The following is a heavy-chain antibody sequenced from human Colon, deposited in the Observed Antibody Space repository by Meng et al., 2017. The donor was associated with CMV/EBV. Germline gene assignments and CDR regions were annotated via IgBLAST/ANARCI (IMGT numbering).Heavy chain of an antibody. D-gene: IGHD2-2*01. V-gene: IGHV3-66*03. Sequence: GESLKISCAASGFNVATNYINWVRQAPGKGLEWVSVITGSGKTHYADSVKGRFTISSDNSSNTVNLEMNNLRGDDAAVDYCAREPGHGSSTSCYPEGYYFDAWGQGTMVTVSS. CDR2: ITGSGKT. CDR3: AREPGHGSSTSCYPEGYYFDA. J-gene: IGHJ4*02. CDR1: GFNVATNY.